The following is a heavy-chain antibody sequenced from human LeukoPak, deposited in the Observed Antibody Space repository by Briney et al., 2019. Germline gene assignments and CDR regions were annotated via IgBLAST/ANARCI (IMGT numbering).Heavy chain of an antibody. Sequence: PSETLSLTCTVSGGAITNYYWNWIRQPPGKGLEWIGHIYYSGSTNYNPSLKSRVTISVDTSKNQFSLKLSSVTAADTAVYYCAREGRGAAAGMDYWGQGTLVTVSS. D-gene: IGHD6-13*01. J-gene: IGHJ4*02. CDR2: IYYSGST. V-gene: IGHV4-59*01. CDR3: AREGRGAAAGMDY. CDR1: GGAITNYY.